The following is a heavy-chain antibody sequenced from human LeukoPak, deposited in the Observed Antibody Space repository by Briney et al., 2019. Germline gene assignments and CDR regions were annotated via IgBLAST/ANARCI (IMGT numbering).Heavy chain of an antibody. V-gene: IGHV3-21*01. Sequence: GGSLKLYCAASGFTFSSYSMNWVRQAPGKGLEWVSSISSSSSYIYYADSVKGRFTISRDNAKNSLYLQMNSLRAEDTAVYYCASDPGLYCSSTCCYPYWGQGTLVTVSS. CDR3: ASDPGLYCSSTCCYPY. CDR1: GFTFSSYS. D-gene: IGHD2-2*01. J-gene: IGHJ4*02. CDR2: ISSSSSYI.